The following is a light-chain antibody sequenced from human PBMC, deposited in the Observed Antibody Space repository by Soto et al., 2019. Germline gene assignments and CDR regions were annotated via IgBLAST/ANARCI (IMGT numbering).Light chain of an antibody. CDR1: SGDIGSHNL. J-gene: IGLJ1*01. V-gene: IGLV2-23*01. CDR3: CSYAGTTTYV. CDR2: EGS. Sequence: QSVLTQPASVSGSPGQSITISCTGTSGDIGSHNLVSWFRQYPGKAPQLILYEGSKRPSGVSNRFSGSTSGNTASLTISGLQAEDEADFYCCSYAGTTTYVFGTGTKVTVL.